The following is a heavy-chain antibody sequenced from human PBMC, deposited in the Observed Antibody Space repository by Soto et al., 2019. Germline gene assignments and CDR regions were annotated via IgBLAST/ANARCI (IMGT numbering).Heavy chain of an antibody. CDR2: MNPNSGNT. Sequence: VKVSCKASGYTFTSYDINWVRQATGQGFEYLGWMNPNSGNTGYVKKFQGRVTMTRDTSMSTAYMELSSLRSEDTAVYYCGXXIXXXDXSRXFDPXGXGTLXTVXS. CDR1: GYTFTSYD. V-gene: IGHV1-8*01. J-gene: IGHJ5*02. CDR3: GXXIXXXDXSRXFDP.